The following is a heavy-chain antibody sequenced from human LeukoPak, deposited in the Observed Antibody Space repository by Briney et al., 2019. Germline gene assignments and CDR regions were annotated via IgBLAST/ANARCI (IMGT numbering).Heavy chain of an antibody. CDR2: INWNGGST. Sequence: GGSLRLSCAASRFTFDDYGMSWVRQAPGRGLEWVSGINWNGGSTGYADSVKGRFTISRDNAKNSLYLQMNSLRAEDTALYYCARDRGMTGTGVFDYWGQGTLVTVSS. CDR3: ARDRGMTGTGVFDY. D-gene: IGHD1-14*01. J-gene: IGHJ4*02. V-gene: IGHV3-20*04. CDR1: RFTFDDYG.